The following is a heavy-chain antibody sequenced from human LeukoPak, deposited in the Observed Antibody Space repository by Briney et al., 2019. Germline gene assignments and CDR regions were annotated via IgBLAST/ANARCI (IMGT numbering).Heavy chain of an antibody. CDR1: GFTFSNAW. Sequence: PGGSLRLSCAASGFTFSNAWMSWVRQAPGKGLEWVGRIKSKTDGGTTDYAAPVKGRFTISRDDSKNTLHLQMNSLKTEDTAVYYCTTVGAAAGTAGDYYYYGMDVWGQGTTVTVSS. CDR3: TTVGAAAGTAGDYYYYGMDV. J-gene: IGHJ6*02. CDR2: IKSKTDGGTT. D-gene: IGHD6-13*01. V-gene: IGHV3-15*01.